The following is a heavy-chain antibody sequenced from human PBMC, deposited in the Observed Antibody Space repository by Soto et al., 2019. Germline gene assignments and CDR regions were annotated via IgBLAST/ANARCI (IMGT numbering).Heavy chain of an antibody. CDR1: GGSFSGYY. J-gene: IGHJ4*02. D-gene: IGHD5-12*01. V-gene: IGHV4-34*01. CDR3: ARGLGYSGYEVDY. Sequence: QVQLQQWGAGLLKPSETLALTCAVYGGSFSGYYWSWIRQPPGKGLEWIGEINHSGSTNYNPSLKSRVSVSVHTSKNQSSLKLSSVTAADPAVYYCARGLGYSGYEVDYWGQGTLATVSS. CDR2: INHSGST.